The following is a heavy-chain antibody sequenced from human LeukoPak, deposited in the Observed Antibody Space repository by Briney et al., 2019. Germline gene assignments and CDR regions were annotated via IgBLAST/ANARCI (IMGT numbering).Heavy chain of an antibody. D-gene: IGHD3-3*01. Sequence: GRSLRLSCAASGFIFGNYAMHWVRQAPGKGLEWVAVIWSDGSTKFYVDSVKGRFIISRDDLKNTLYLQMNSLRVEDTAVYYCAKGSGVERINESLYFAIFDYWGQGTPVTVSS. CDR2: IWSDGSTK. V-gene: IGHV3-33*06. CDR1: GFIFGNYA. CDR3: AKGSGVERINESLYFAIFDY. J-gene: IGHJ4*02.